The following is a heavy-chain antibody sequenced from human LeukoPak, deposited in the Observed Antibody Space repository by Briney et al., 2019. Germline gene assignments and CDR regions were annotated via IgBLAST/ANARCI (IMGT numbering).Heavy chain of an antibody. D-gene: IGHD3-10*01. Sequence: PGGSLRLSRAASGFTFSSYAMSWVRQSPGKGLEWVSVINDNGGDTYDADSMKGRFTISRDNSKNMLYLQMNSLRVEDTAVYYCARVTYYGSGSAPYWGQGTLVTVSS. CDR2: INDNGGDT. CDR1: GFTFSSYA. J-gene: IGHJ4*02. CDR3: ARVTYYGSGSAPY. V-gene: IGHV3-23*01.